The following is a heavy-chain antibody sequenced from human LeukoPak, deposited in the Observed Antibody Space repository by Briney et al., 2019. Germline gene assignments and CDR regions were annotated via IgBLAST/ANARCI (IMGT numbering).Heavy chain of an antibody. D-gene: IGHD5-24*01. V-gene: IGHV4-34*01. CDR3: ARGRDRSKARDH. CDR2: IHPYGTF. CDR1: GGSCSDYY. Sequence: PSETLSLTCAVYGGSCSDYYCSWIRQPPGKGLEWIGEIHPYGTFYCNSSLRSRLTISIDTSKTQFSLRLTSVTAADTAFYYCARGRDRSKARDHWGQGTLVTVSS. J-gene: IGHJ4*02.